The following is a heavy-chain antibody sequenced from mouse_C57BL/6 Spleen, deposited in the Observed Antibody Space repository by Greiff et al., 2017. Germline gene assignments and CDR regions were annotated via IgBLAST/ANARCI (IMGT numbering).Heavy chain of an antibody. Sequence: EVQLVESGGGLVKPGGSLKLSCAASGFTFSDYGMHWVRQAPEKGLEWVAYISSGSSTIYYADTVKGRFTISRDNAKNTLFLQMTSLRSEDTAMYYCARPTMSYAMDYWGQGTSVTVSS. V-gene: IGHV5-17*01. J-gene: IGHJ4*01. CDR1: GFTFSDYG. CDR2: ISSGSSTI. CDR3: ARPTMSYAMDY. D-gene: IGHD2-10*01.